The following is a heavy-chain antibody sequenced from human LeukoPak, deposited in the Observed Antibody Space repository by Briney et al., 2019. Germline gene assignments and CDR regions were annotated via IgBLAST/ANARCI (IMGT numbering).Heavy chain of an antibody. J-gene: IGHJ6*03. Sequence: ASVKVSCKASGYTFTSYGISWVRQAPGQGLEWMGWISAYNGNTNYAQKLQGRVTMTTDTSTSTAYMELRSLRSDDTAVYYCASSTTPGFDYYYYMDVWGKGTTVTISS. V-gene: IGHV1-18*01. D-gene: IGHD1-26*01. CDR2: ISAYNGNT. CDR1: GYTFTSYG. CDR3: ASSTTPGFDYYYYMDV.